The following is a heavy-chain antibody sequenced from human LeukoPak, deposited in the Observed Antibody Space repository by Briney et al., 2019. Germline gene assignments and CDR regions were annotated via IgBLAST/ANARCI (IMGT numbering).Heavy chain of an antibody. J-gene: IGHJ4*02. V-gene: IGHV4-30-4*01. CDR1: GDSISSGDYY. CDR2: IYYSGST. CDR3: AIGLRKTLFDY. Sequence: KASETLSLTCTVSGDSISSGDYYWSWIRQPPGKGLEWIGYIYYSGSTYYNPSLKSRVTISVDTSKNQFSLKLSSVTAVDTAVYYCAIGLRKTLFDYWGQGTLVTVSS.